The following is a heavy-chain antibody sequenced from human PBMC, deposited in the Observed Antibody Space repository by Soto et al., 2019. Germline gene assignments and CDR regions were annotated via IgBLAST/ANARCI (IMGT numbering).Heavy chain of an antibody. CDR2: IIPILGIA. J-gene: IGHJ4*02. Sequence: QVQLVQSGAEVKKPGSSVKVSCTASGGTFSSYTISWVRQAPGQGPEWMGRIIPILGIANYAQKFQGRVTITADKSTSTAYMELSSLRSEDTAVYYCASSRLVVAATLGFDYWGQGTLVTGSS. CDR3: ASSRLVVAATLGFDY. D-gene: IGHD2-15*01. V-gene: IGHV1-69*02. CDR1: GGTFSSYT.